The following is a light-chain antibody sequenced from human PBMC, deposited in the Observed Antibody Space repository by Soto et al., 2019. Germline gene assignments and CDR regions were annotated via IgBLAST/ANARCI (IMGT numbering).Light chain of an antibody. J-gene: IGKJ1*01. V-gene: IGKV3-15*01. Sequence: EIVMTQSPATLSVSPGERATLSCRASESVFSNLAWYQQEPGQAPRLLISGASTRASGVPGRFSGSGSGTEFTLTISSLQSEDFAVYSCQQYNSWPQTFGQGTKVEIK. CDR2: GAS. CDR3: QQYNSWPQT. CDR1: ESVFSN.